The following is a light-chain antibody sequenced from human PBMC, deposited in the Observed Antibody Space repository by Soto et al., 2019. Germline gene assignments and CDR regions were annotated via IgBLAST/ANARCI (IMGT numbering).Light chain of an antibody. CDR1: SGHSSYA. CDR2: LDSDGSH. CDR3: QTWGTGIHVV. V-gene: IGLV4-69*01. Sequence: QSALTQSPSASASLGPSVKLTCTLSSGHSSYAIAWHQQQPEKGPRYLMKLDSDGSHTKGDAIPDRFSGSSSGAERYLTISSLQSEDEADYYCQTWGTGIHVVFGGGTKLTVL. J-gene: IGLJ2*01.